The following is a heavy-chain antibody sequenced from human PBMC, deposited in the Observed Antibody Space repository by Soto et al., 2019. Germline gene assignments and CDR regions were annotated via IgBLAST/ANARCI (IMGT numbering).Heavy chain of an antibody. Sequence: EVQLVESGGGLVQPGESLRLSCAASGLTFRSYWMHWVRQAPGKGLVWVSRINTDGSVAMYVDSVKGRFTISRDNAKNTLYLHIHSLRAEDTAVYYCVRDMQLWRLDSGGQGTLVTVSS. D-gene: IGHD2-21*01. V-gene: IGHV3-74*03. CDR2: INTDGSVA. J-gene: IGHJ4*02. CDR1: GLTFRSYW. CDR3: VRDMQLWRLDS.